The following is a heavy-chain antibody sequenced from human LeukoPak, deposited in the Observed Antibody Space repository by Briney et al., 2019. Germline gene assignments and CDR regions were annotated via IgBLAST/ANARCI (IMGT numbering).Heavy chain of an antibody. CDR1: GFTFSSYS. CDR3: ARAMRVVSGPATYYYDSSGYYSY. Sequence: GGSLRLSCAASGFTFSSYSMNWVRQAPGTGLEWVSSISSTSSSITYTDSVKGRFTISRDNANNSMYLQMDSLRAEDTAVYYCARAMRVVSGPATYYYDSSGYYSYWGQGTLVTVSS. V-gene: IGHV3-21*01. D-gene: IGHD3-22*01. CDR2: ISSTSSSI. J-gene: IGHJ4*02.